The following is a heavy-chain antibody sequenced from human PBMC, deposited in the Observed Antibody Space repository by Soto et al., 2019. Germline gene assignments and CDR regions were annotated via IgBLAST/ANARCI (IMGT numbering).Heavy chain of an antibody. Sequence: ASVKVSCKASGGTFSSYAISWVRQAPGQGLEWMGGIIPIFGTANYALKFQGRVTITADESTSTAYMELSSLRSEDTAVYYCARGILYPTYYYDSSGYYGHDYWGQGTLVTVSS. CDR2: IIPIFGTA. V-gene: IGHV1-69*13. CDR1: GGTFSSYA. J-gene: IGHJ4*01. CDR3: ARGILYPTYYYDSSGYYGHDY. D-gene: IGHD3-22*01.